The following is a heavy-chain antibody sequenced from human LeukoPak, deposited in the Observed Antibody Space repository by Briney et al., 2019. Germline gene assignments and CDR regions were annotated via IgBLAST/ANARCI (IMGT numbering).Heavy chain of an antibody. J-gene: IGHJ4*02. Sequence: GGSLRLSCAASGFTFSSYWMSWVRQAPGKGLEWVANIKQEGSEKYYVDSVKGRFTISRDNAKNSLYLQKNSLKAEDTGVYYCARGGGGATFYWGQGTLVTVSS. CDR1: GFTFSSYW. CDR3: ARGGGGATFY. CDR2: IKQEGSEK. D-gene: IGHD1-26*01. V-gene: IGHV3-7*01.